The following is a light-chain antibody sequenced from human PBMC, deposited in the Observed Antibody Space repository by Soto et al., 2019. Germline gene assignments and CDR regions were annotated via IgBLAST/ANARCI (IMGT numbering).Light chain of an antibody. V-gene: IGKV1-39*01. CDR2: AAS. Sequence: DLQMTQSPSSLSASVGDRVTITCRASQSISSYLNWYQQKPGKAPKVLIYAASSLQSGVPSRFSGRGSGTDFTLTISSLQPEDFATYYCQQSDRSWTFGQGTKVEIK. J-gene: IGKJ1*01. CDR1: QSISSY. CDR3: QQSDRSWT.